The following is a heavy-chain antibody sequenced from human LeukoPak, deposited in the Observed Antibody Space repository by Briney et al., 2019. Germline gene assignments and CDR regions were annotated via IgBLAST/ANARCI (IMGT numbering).Heavy chain of an antibody. CDR3: ARDDAFDI. Sequence: GGSLRLSCAASGFTFSTYAMSWVRQAPGKGLEWVSSISSSSSYIYYADSVKGRFTISRDNAKNSLYLQMNSLRAEDTAVYYCARDDAFDIWGQGTMVTVSS. V-gene: IGHV3-21*01. CDR2: ISSSSSYI. CDR1: GFTFSTYA. J-gene: IGHJ3*02.